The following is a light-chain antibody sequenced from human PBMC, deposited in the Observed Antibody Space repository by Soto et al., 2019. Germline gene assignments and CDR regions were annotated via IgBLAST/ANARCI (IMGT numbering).Light chain of an antibody. Sequence: SYELTQSPSVSVSPGQTASITCSGDKMGHKYVCWYQQKPGQSPVVVIYQDSKRPSGIPERFSGSNSGNTATLTISGTQAMDEADYYCQAWDSSTARVVFGGGTQLTVL. V-gene: IGLV3-1*01. CDR3: QAWDSSTARVV. CDR2: QDS. J-gene: IGLJ3*02. CDR1: KMGHKY.